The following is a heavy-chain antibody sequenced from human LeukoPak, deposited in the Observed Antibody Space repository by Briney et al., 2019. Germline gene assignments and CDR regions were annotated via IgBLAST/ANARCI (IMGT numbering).Heavy chain of an antibody. V-gene: IGHV4-31*03. CDR2: IYYSGST. CDR3: ARGPGGYFDY. CDR1: GGSISSGGYY. J-gene: IGHJ4*02. Sequence: TASETLSLTCTVSGGSISSGGYYWSWIRQHPGKGLEWIGYIYYSGSTYYNPSLKSRVTISVDTSKNQFSLKLSSVTAADTAVYYCARGPGGYFDYWGQGTLVTVSS.